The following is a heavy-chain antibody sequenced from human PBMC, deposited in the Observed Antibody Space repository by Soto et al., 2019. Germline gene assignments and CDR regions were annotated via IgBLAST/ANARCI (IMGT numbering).Heavy chain of an antibody. V-gene: IGHV1-18*01. J-gene: IGHJ6*02. Sequence: ASVKVSCKASGYTFTSYGISWVRQAPGQGLEWMGWISAYNGNTNYAQKLQGRVTMTTDTSTSTAYMELRSLRSDDTAVYYCARARYIVATTVHYYYGMDVWGQGTTVTVSS. D-gene: IGHD5-12*01. CDR2: ISAYNGNT. CDR1: GYTFTSYG. CDR3: ARARYIVATTVHYYYGMDV.